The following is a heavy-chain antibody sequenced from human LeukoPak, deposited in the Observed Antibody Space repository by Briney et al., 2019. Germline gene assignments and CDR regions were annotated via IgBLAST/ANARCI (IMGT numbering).Heavy chain of an antibody. D-gene: IGHD2-21*02. Sequence: GGSLRLSCAASGFTFSDYYMSWIRQAPGKGLECISYIGRSGNIIYYADSVRGRITISRDNAENSLYVQVNSLRAEDTAVYYCARGRYCGGDCYSPGSDYWGQGTLVTVSS. CDR1: GFTFSDYY. CDR2: IGRSGNII. J-gene: IGHJ4*02. V-gene: IGHV3-11*01. CDR3: ARGRYCGGDCYSPGSDY.